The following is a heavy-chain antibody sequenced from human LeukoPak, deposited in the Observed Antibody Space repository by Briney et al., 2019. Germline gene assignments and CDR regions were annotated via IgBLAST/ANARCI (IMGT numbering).Heavy chain of an antibody. Sequence: PSETLSLTCTVSGGSISSSSYYWGWIRQPPGKGLEWIGSIYYSGSTYYNPSLKSRVTISVDTSKNQFSLKLSSVTAADTAVYYCATRITMVRGVIPYSGERTLVTVSS. CDR2: IYYSGST. D-gene: IGHD3-10*01. CDR3: ATRITMVRGVIPY. J-gene: IGHJ4*02. V-gene: IGHV4-39*01. CDR1: GGSISSSSYY.